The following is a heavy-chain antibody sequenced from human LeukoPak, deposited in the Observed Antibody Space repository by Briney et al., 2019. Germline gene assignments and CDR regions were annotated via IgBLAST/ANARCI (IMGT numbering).Heavy chain of an antibody. D-gene: IGHD6-25*01. CDR2: IYDSRST. Sequence: SETLSLTCTVSGGSISSYYWTWIRQPPGKGLEWIGFIYDSRSTYYNPSLKSRVTISLDTSKNQSSLKMSSVTAADTAVYYCARKPSGSSRYDYWGQGTLVTVSS. V-gene: IGHV4-59*01. CDR1: GGSISSYY. J-gene: IGHJ4*02. CDR3: ARKPSGSSRYDY.